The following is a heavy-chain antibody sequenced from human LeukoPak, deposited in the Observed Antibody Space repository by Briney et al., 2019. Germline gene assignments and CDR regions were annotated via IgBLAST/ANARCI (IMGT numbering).Heavy chain of an antibody. CDR3: ARHRKADTSTDY. J-gene: IGHJ4*02. CDR2: INHSGST. CDR1: GGSFSGYY. D-gene: IGHD1-14*01. Sequence: SETLSLTCAVYGGSFSGYYWSWIRQPPGKGLEWIGEINHSGSTNYNPSLKSRVTISVDTSKNQFSLKLSSVTAADTAMYYCARHRKADTSTDYWGQGPLVTVSS. V-gene: IGHV4-34*01.